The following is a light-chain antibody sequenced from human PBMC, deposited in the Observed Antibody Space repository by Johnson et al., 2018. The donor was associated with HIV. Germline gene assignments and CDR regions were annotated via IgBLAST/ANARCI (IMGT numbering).Light chain of an antibody. J-gene: IGLJ1*01. V-gene: IGLV1-51*02. Sequence: QSVLTQPPSVSAAPGQKVTISCSGSSSNIGNNYVSWYQQLPGTAPKLLIYENNKRPSGIPDRFSGSKSGTSATLGITGLQTGDEADYDCGTWDSSLSAYVFGTWTKVTVL. CDR2: ENN. CDR1: SSNIGNNY. CDR3: GTWDSSLSAYV.